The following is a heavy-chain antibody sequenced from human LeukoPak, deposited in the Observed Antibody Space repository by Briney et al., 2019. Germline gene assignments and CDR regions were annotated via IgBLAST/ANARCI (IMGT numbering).Heavy chain of an antibody. V-gene: IGHV4-59*12. CDR2: IYYSGST. CDR1: GGSISSYY. D-gene: IGHD5-18*01. CDR3: ARAPDTAIPYYYMDV. Sequence: SETLSLTCTVSGGSISSYYWSWIRQPPGKGLEWIGYIYYSGSTNYNPSLKSRVTISVDTSKNQFSLRVNSVVAADTAIYYCARAPDTAIPYYYMDVWGKGTTVTVSS. J-gene: IGHJ6*03.